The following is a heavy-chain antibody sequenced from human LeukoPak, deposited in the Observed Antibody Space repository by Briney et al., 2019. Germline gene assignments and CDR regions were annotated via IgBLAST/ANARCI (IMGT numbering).Heavy chain of an antibody. CDR3: AKERLVGRYFDWLPSLAETYYFDY. CDR2: ISGSGGST. CDR1: GFTFSSYG. Sequence: GGSLRLSCAASGFTFSSYGMSWVRQAPGKGLEWVSAISGSGGSTYYADSVKGRFTTSRDNSKNTLYLQMNSLRAEDTAVYYCAKERLVGRYFDWLPSLAETYYFDYWGQGTLVTVSS. D-gene: IGHD3-9*01. J-gene: IGHJ4*02. V-gene: IGHV3-23*01.